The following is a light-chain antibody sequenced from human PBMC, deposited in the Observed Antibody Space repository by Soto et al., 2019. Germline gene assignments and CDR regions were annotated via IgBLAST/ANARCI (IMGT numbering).Light chain of an antibody. V-gene: IGLV2-14*03. CDR3: SSYTSSSTWV. CDR2: EVS. J-gene: IGLJ3*02. Sequence: QSALTQPASVSGSPGQSITISCTGTSSDVGAYNYVSWYQQHPGKAPKLMIYEVSSRPSGVSNRFSGSKSANTASLPISGLQEGDEADYYSSSYTSSSTWVFGGGTKVTVL. CDR1: SSDVGAYNY.